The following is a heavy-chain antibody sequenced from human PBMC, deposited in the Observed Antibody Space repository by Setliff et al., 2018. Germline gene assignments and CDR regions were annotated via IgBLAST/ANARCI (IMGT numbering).Heavy chain of an antibody. Sequence: SETLSLTCTVSGGSISGYYWTWIRQTPEMGLEWIGHIHSSGNTHTNPSLGSRVSMSVDTYQNQCSLKVSSMTSADTAVYYCARVFGDNDLPDIWGRGTMVTVSS. CDR2: IHSSGNT. V-gene: IGHV4-59*01. CDR1: GGSISGYY. D-gene: IGHD2-21*02. J-gene: IGHJ3*02. CDR3: ARVFGDNDLPDI.